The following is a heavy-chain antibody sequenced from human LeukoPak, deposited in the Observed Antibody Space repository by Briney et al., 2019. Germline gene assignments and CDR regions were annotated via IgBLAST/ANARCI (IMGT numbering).Heavy chain of an antibody. Sequence: GGSLRLSCAASGFTVSSNYMNWVRQAPGKGLEWVSIIYSGGSTFYADSVKGRFTISRDNSKNTLHLRMNSLRAEDTAVYYCARSNDAFDIWGQGTMVTVSS. J-gene: IGHJ3*02. CDR3: ARSNDAFDI. CDR2: IYSGGST. D-gene: IGHD5/OR15-5a*01. CDR1: GFTVSSNY. V-gene: IGHV3-53*01.